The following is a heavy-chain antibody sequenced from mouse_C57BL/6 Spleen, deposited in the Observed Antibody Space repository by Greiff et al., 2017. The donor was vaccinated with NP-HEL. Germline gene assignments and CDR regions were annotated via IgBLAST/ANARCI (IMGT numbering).Heavy chain of an antibody. CDR2: IDPNSGGT. V-gene: IGHV1-72*01. J-gene: IGHJ3*01. D-gene: IGHD2-4*01. CDR1: GYTFTSYW. Sequence: QVQLQQPGAELVKPGASVKLSCKASGYTFTSYWMHWVKQRPGRGLEWIGRIDPNSGGTKYNEKFKSKATLTVDKPSSTAYMQLSSLTSDDSAVYYGARSGGLRAWFAYWGQGTLVTVSA. CDR3: ARSGGLRAWFAY.